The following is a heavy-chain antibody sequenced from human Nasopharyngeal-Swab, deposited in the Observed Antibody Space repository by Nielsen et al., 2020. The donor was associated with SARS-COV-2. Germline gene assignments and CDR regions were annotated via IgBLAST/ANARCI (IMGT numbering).Heavy chain of an antibody. CDR2: ISSSSSYI. CDR1: GFTFSTYK. Sequence: GESLKISCAASGFTFSTYKMNWVRQAPGKGLEWISSISSSSSYISYADSVKGRFTISRDNAQNSLHLQLNSLRADDTAVYYCASNFDTSGYYYGAFDVWGQGTMVTVSS. CDR3: ASNFDTSGYYYGAFDV. D-gene: IGHD3-22*01. J-gene: IGHJ3*01. V-gene: IGHV3-21*01.